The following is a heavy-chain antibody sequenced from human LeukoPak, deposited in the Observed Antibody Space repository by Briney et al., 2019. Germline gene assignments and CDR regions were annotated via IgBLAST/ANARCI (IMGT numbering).Heavy chain of an antibody. CDR3: VKDRSGYDYFDF. CDR1: GFTFSRYD. V-gene: IGHV3-64D*09. J-gene: IGHJ4*02. Sequence: GGSLRLSCSASGFTFSRYDMHWLRQAPGKGLEYVSAISSNGGSTYYADSVKVRFTISRDNSKNTLYLQMSSLRAADAAEYYCVKDRSGYDYFDFWGEGALVTVSS. CDR2: ISSNGGST. D-gene: IGHD5-12*01.